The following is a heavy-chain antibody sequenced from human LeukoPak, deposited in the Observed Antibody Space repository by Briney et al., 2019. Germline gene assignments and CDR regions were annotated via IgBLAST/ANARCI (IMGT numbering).Heavy chain of an antibody. CDR2: IIPILGIA. CDR3: ARDRVTGTWRGEFDP. D-gene: IGHD1-7*01. Sequence: SVKVSCKAPGGTFSSYAISWVRQAPGQGLEWMGRIIPILGIANYAQKFQGRVAITADKSTSTAYMELSSLRSEDTAVYYCARDRVTGTWRGEFDPWGQGTLVTVSS. J-gene: IGHJ5*02. V-gene: IGHV1-69*04. CDR1: GGTFSSYA.